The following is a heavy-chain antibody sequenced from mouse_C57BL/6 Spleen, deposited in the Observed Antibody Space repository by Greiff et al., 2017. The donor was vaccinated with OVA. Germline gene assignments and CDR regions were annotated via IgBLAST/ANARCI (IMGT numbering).Heavy chain of an antibody. CDR1: GYTFTSYW. D-gene: IGHD2-4*01. J-gene: IGHJ1*03. V-gene: IGHV1-52*01. Sequence: QVQLQQPGAELVRPGSSVKLSCKASGYTFTSYWMHWVKQRPIQGLEWIGNIDPSDSETHYNQKFKDKATLTVDKSSSTAYMQLSSLTSEDSAVYSGARRYPYEYDAVWYFDVWGTGTTVTVSS. CDR2: IDPSDSET. CDR3: ARRYPYEYDAVWYFDV.